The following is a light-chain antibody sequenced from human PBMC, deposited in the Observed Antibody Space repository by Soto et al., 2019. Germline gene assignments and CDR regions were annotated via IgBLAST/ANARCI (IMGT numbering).Light chain of an antibody. V-gene: IGLV4-69*01. J-gene: IGLJ3*02. Sequence: QLVLTQSPSASASLGASVTVTCTLSSGHSSNAFEWHQQQPEKGPRYLMRLNSDGSHSKGDGIPDRFTGSSSGADRYLTISSLQSEDEDDYYCQTWGTGIVVFGGGTKLTVL. CDR1: SGHSSNA. CDR2: LNSDGSH. CDR3: QTWGTGIVV.